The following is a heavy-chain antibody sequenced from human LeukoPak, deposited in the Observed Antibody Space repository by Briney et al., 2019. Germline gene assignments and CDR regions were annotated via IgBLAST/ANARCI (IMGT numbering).Heavy chain of an antibody. D-gene: IGHD1-26*01. CDR3: AKDPRKGRSGGGINWFDP. V-gene: IGHV3-30*18. Sequence: GRSLRLSCAASGFTFSSYGMHWVRQAPGRGLEWVAVISYDGSNKYYADSVKGRFTISRDNSKNTLYLQMNSLRAEDTAVYYCAKDPRKGRSGGGINWFDPWGQGTLVTVSS. CDR1: GFTFSSYG. CDR2: ISYDGSNK. J-gene: IGHJ5*02.